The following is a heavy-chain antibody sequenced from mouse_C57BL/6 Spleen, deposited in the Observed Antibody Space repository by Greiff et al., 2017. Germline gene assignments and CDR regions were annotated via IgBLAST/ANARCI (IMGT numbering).Heavy chain of an antibody. CDR2: ISSGGSYT. Sequence: EVHLVESGGDLVKPGGSLKLSWAASGFTFSSYGMSWVRQTPDKRLEWVATISSGGSYTYYPDSVKGRFTISRDNAKNTLYLQMSSLKSEDTAMYYCARHYYCSFDYWGQGTTLSVSS. CDR3: ARHYYCSFDY. D-gene: IGHD1-1*01. V-gene: IGHV5-6*01. J-gene: IGHJ2*01. CDR1: GFTFSSYG.